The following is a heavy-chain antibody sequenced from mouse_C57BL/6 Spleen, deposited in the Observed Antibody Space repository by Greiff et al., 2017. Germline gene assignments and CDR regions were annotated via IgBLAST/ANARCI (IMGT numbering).Heavy chain of an antibody. CDR1: GFSLTSYG. J-gene: IGHJ4*01. CDR3: ASHGYDGGNAMDY. CDR2: IWGVGST. D-gene: IGHD2-2*01. Sequence: QVQLKESGPGLVAPSQSLSITCTVSGFSLTSYGVDWVRQSPGKGLEWLGVIWGVGSTNYNSALKSRLRISKDNSKSQVFLKMNSLQTDDNAMYYWASHGYDGGNAMDYWGQGTSVTVSS. V-gene: IGHV2-6*01.